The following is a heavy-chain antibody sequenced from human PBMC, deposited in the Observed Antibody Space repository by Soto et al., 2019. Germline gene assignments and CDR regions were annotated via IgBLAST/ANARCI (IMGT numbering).Heavy chain of an antibody. J-gene: IGHJ4*02. CDR1: GGSISSGGYY. CDR2: IYYSGST. D-gene: IGHD3-16*02. V-gene: IGHV4-31*03. CDR3: ARAGHLGELSLWTGYRLSKGFDY. Sequence: SETLSLTCTVSGGSISSGGYYWSWIRQHPGKGLEWIGYIYYSGSTYYNPSLKSRVTISVDTSKNQFSLKLSSVTAADTAVYYCARAGHLGELSLWTGYRLSKGFDYWGQGTLVTVSS.